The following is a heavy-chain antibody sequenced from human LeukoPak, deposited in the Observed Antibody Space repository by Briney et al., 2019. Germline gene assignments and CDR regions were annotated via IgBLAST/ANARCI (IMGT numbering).Heavy chain of an antibody. J-gene: IGHJ4*02. D-gene: IGHD5-18*01. Sequence: SVKVSCKASGGTFSSYAISWVRQAPGQGLEWMGRIIPIPGIANYAQKFQGRVTITADKSTSTAYMELSSLRSEDTAVYYCAISVDTAMVDDYWGQGTLVTVSS. CDR1: GGTFSSYA. CDR2: IIPIPGIA. CDR3: AISVDTAMVDDY. V-gene: IGHV1-69*04.